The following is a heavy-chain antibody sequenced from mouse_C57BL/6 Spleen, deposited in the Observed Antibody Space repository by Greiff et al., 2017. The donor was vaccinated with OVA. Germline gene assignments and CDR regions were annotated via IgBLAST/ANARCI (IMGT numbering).Heavy chain of an antibody. V-gene: IGHV1-5*01. CDR1: GYTFTSYW. CDR2: IYPGNSDT. J-gene: IGHJ2*01. Sequence: VKLQQSGTVLARPGASVKMSCKTSGYTFTSYWMHWVKQRPGQGLEWIASIYPGNSDTSYKQKFKGKAKLTAVTSASTAYMELSSLTNEDSAVYYCTRYDGYYPGYGGQGTTLTVSS. D-gene: IGHD2-2*01. CDR3: TRYDGYYPGY.